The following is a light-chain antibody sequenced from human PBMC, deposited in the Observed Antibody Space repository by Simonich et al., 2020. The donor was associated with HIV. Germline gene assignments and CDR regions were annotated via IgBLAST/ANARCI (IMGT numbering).Light chain of an antibody. J-gene: IGLJ2*01. Sequence: QSALTQPPSASGSPGQSVTISCTGTSSDVGGYNYVSWYQQHPGKAPKLMIYEVIRRPSGVPDRFSGSKSGNTASLTVSGLQAEDEADYYCSSYAGSSNLILFGGGTKLTVL. V-gene: IGLV2-8*01. CDR1: SSDVGGYNY. CDR3: SSYAGSSNLIL. CDR2: EVI.